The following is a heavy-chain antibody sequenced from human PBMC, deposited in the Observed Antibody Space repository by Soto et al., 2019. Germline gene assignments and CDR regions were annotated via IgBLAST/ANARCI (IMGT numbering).Heavy chain of an antibody. Sequence: QVQLVESGGGVVQPGRSLRLSCAASGFTFSSYGMHWVRQAPGKGLEWVAVIWYDGSNKYYADSVKGRFTISRDNSKNTLYLQMNSLRAEDTAVYYCARRYYYDSSGPLLYYYYGMDVWGQGTTVTVSS. CDR3: ARRYYYDSSGPLLYYYYGMDV. J-gene: IGHJ6*02. CDR1: GFTFSSYG. D-gene: IGHD3-22*01. V-gene: IGHV3-33*01. CDR2: IWYDGSNK.